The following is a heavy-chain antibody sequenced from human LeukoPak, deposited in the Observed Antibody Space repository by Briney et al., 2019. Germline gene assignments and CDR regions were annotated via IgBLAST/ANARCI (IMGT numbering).Heavy chain of an antibody. CDR2: INHSGST. J-gene: IGHJ4*02. CDR3: ARGERHGGNSGSDY. Sequence: SETLSLTCAVYGGSFSGYYWSWIRQPPGKGLEWIGEINHSGSTNYNPSLKSRVTISVDTSKNQFSLKLSSVTAADTAVYYCARGERHGGNSGSDYWGQGTLVTVSP. V-gene: IGHV4-34*01. CDR1: GGSFSGYY. D-gene: IGHD2-21*02.